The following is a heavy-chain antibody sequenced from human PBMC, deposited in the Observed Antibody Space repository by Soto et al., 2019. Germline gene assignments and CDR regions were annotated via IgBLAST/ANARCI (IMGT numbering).Heavy chain of an antibody. D-gene: IGHD1-7*01. CDR2: IYATGTT. CDR3: VRDGTKTLHDWFDP. J-gene: IGHJ5*02. Sequence: KPSETLSLTCTVSGASISGFYWSWIRKSAGKGLEWIGRIYATGTTDYNPSLKSRVMMSVDTSKKHFSLKLRSVTAADTAVYYCVRDGTKTLHDWFDPWGQGLSGTVSS. V-gene: IGHV4-4*07. CDR1: GASISGFY.